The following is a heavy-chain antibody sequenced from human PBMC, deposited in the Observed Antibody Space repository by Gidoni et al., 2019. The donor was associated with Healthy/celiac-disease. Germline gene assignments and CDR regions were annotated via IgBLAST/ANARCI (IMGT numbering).Heavy chain of an antibody. CDR2: ISYDGSNK. D-gene: IGHD3-3*01. CDR3: ARDKGKGPDYDFWSEDWFDP. J-gene: IGHJ5*02. V-gene: IGHV3-30-3*01. Sequence: QVQLVESGGGVVQPGRSLRLSCAAYGFTLSSYAMHWVRQAPGKGLEWVAVISYDGSNKYYADSVKGRFTISRDNSKNTLYLQMNSLRAEDTAVYYCARDKGKGPDYDFWSEDWFDPWGQGTLVTVSS. CDR1: GFTLSSYA.